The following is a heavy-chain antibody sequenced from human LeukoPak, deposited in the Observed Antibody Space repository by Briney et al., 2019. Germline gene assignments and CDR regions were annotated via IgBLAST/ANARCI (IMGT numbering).Heavy chain of an antibody. CDR2: IYYSGST. Sequence: SETLSLTCTVSGGSISSSSYYWGWIRQPPGKGLEWIGSIYYSGSTYYNPSLNSRVTISIDTSKNQFSLKLNSVTAADTAVYYCARKLWSYYFDYWGQGTLVTVSS. V-gene: IGHV4-39*01. CDR1: GGSISSSSYY. D-gene: IGHD3-10*01. CDR3: ARKLWSYYFDY. J-gene: IGHJ4*02.